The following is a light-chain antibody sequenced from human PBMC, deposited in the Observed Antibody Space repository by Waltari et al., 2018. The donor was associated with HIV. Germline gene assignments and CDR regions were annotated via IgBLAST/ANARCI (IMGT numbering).Light chain of an antibody. V-gene: IGLV1-47*01. Sequence: QPVLSQPPSASGTPGQRVTFSCSGCRSNTGSNHVTWYHQFPGTAPKLPIYRNYQRPSGVPDRFSGSKSGTSASLAISGLRSEDEADYYCAVWDVSLNGRVFGGGTKLTVL. CDR2: RNY. J-gene: IGLJ3*02. CDR1: RSNTGSNH. CDR3: AVWDVSLNGRV.